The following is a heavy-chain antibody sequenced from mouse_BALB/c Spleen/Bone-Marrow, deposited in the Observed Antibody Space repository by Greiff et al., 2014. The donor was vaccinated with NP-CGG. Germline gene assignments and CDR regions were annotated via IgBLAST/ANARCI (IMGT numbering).Heavy chain of an antibody. CDR1: GFTFTDYY. V-gene: IGHV7-3*02. J-gene: IGHJ1*01. CDR3: ARDKNYGSYWYFDV. Sequence: EVQLVESGGGLVQPGGSLRLSCATSGFTFTDYYMSWVRQPPGKALGWLGFIRNKANGYTTEYSASVKGRFTISRDNSQSILYLQMNTLRAEDSATYYCARDKNYGSYWYFDVWGAGTTVTVSS. D-gene: IGHD2-1*01. CDR2: IRNKANGYTT.